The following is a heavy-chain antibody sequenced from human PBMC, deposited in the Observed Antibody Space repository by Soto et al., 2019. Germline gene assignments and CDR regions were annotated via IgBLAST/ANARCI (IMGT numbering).Heavy chain of an antibody. V-gene: IGHV3-48*01. Sequence: EVQLVESGGGSVQPGGSLRLSCAASGFTFSSYSMNWVRQAPGKGLEWVSYISSSSSTIYYADSVKGRFTISRDNAKNSLYLQMNSLRAEDTAVYYCATGYYDFWSGYPGNWGQGTLVTVSS. D-gene: IGHD3-3*01. J-gene: IGHJ4*02. CDR3: ATGYYDFWSGYPGN. CDR1: GFTFSSYS. CDR2: ISSSSSTI.